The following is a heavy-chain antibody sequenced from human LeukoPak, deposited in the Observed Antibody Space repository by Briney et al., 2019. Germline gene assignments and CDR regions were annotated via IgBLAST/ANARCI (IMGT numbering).Heavy chain of an antibody. V-gene: IGHV4-38-2*02. D-gene: IGHD2-15*01. Sequence: PSETLSLTCTVSGFSITSGYYWGWIRQPPGKGLDWIGSMSHTGSTFYNPSLKSQITISIDTSRNQFSLKLTYVTAADTAVYYCARGGGRYNPGFDYWGRGTLVTVSS. J-gene: IGHJ4*02. CDR1: GFSITSGYY. CDR3: ARGGGRYNPGFDY. CDR2: MSHTGST.